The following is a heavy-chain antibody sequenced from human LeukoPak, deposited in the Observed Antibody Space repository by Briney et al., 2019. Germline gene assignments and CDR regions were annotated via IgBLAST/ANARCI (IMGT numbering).Heavy chain of an antibody. J-gene: IGHJ4*02. Sequence: SETLSLTCTVSGGSISSYYWSWIRQPPGKGLEWIGYIYYSGSTNYNPSLKSRVTISVDTSKNQFSLKLSSVTAADTAVYYCARGDGYSYAFDYWGQGTLVTVSS. CDR3: ARGDGYSYAFDY. CDR2: IYYSGST. V-gene: IGHV4-59*01. CDR1: GGSISSYY. D-gene: IGHD5-12*01.